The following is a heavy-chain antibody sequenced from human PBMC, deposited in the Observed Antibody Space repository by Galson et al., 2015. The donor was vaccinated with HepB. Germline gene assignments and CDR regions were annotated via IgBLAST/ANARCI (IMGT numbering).Heavy chain of an antibody. CDR1: GFTFDDYA. CDR2: ISWNSGSI. D-gene: IGHD2-2*01. V-gene: IGHV3-9*01. J-gene: IGHJ6*03. CDR3: AKGGKVRLYCSSTSCLSSYYYYYMDV. Sequence: SLRLSCAASGFTFDDYAMHWVRQAPGKGLEWVSGISWNSGSIGYADSVKGRFTISRDNAKNSLYLQMNSLRAEDTALYYCAKGGKVRLYCSSTSCLSSYYYYYMDVWGKGTTVTVSS.